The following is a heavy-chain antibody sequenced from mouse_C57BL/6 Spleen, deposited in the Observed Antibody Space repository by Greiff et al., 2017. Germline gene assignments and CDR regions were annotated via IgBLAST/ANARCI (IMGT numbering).Heavy chain of an antibody. Sequence: EVQLVASGGGLVKPGGSLKLSCAASGFTFSDYGMHWVRQAPEKGLEWVAYISSGSSTIYYADTVKGRFTISRDNAKNTLFLQMTSLRSEDTAMYYCARRYGSSSRGYFDVWGTGTTVTVSS. D-gene: IGHD1-1*01. CDR1: GFTFSDYG. J-gene: IGHJ1*03. CDR2: ISSGSSTI. CDR3: ARRYGSSSRGYFDV. V-gene: IGHV5-17*01.